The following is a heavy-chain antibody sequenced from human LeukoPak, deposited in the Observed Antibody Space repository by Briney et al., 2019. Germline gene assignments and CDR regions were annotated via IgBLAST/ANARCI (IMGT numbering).Heavy chain of an antibody. D-gene: IGHD2-8*01. V-gene: IGHV4-31*03. CDR2: IYYSGST. CDR3: ARNFRTIDAFDI. CDR1: SGYISSGGYY. J-gene: IGHJ3*02. Sequence: SETLSLTCTVSSGYISSGGYYWSWIRQHPGKGLEWIGYIYYSGSTYYNPSLQSRLTISVDTSQNQFSLALSSVTAADTAVYYCARNFRTIDAFDIWGQGTMVAVSS.